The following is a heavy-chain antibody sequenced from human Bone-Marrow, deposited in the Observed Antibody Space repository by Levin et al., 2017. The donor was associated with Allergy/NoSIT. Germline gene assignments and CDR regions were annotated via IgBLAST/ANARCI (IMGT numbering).Heavy chain of an antibody. CDR1: GLIFDVTG. Sequence: SGGSLRLSCVASGLIFDVTGFHWVRQAPGKGLEWVAFIWNDGSNQYYADSVRGRFTISRDDSKNTVFLQMNSLRAEDTAVYYCAKDGPNRDIDHWGQGALVTVSS. CDR2: IWNDGSNQ. J-gene: IGHJ4*02. CDR3: AKDGPNRDIDH. V-gene: IGHV3-30*02.